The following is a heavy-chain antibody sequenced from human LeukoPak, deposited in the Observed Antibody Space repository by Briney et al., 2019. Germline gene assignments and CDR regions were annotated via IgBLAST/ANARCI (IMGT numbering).Heavy chain of an antibody. CDR1: GYTFTSYY. D-gene: IGHD4-17*01. Sequence: ASVKVSCKASGYTFTSYYMHWVRQAPGQGLEWMGIINPSGGSTSYAQKFQGRVTMTRDTSTSTVYMELSSLRSEDTAVYYCARDPGGYGDYAAFDIWGQGTMVTVSS. J-gene: IGHJ3*02. CDR3: ARDPGGYGDYAAFDI. CDR2: INPSGGST. V-gene: IGHV1-46*01.